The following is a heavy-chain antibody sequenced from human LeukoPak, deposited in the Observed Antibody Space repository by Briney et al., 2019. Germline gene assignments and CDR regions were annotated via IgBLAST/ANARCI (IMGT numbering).Heavy chain of an antibody. D-gene: IGHD3-3*01. CDR2: ISYDGSNK. Sequence: GGSLRLSCAASGFTFSSYGMHWVRQAPGKGLEWVAVISYDGSNKYYADSVKGRFTISRDNSKNTLYLQMNSLRAEDTAVYYCATPIDYDFWSGLDYWGQGTLVTVSS. CDR1: GFTFSSYG. J-gene: IGHJ4*02. V-gene: IGHV3-30*03. CDR3: ATPIDYDFWSGLDY.